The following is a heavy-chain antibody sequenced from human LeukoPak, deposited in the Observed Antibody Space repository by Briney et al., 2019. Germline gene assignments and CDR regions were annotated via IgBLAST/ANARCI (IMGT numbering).Heavy chain of an antibody. CDR3: ATAPRDSGGYYYYFDN. J-gene: IGHJ4*02. D-gene: IGHD3-22*01. CDR2: FDPEDGET. CDR1: GYTLTELS. V-gene: IGHV1-24*01. Sequence: RASVKVSCKVSGYTLTELSMHWVRQAPGKGLEWMGGFDPEDGETIYAQKFQGRVTMTEDTSTDTAYMELSSLRSEDTAVYYCATAPRDSGGYYYYFDNWGQETLVTVSS.